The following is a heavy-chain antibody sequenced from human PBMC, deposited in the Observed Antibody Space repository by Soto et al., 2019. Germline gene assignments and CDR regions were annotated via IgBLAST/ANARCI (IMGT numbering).Heavy chain of an antibody. J-gene: IGHJ5*02. CDR1: GYGFTTYG. CDR2: ISAHNGNT. D-gene: IGHD1-1*01. Sequence: GASVKVSCKGSGYGFTTYGITWVRQAPGQGLEWMAWISAHNGNTNYAQKLQGRVTVTRDTSTSTAYMELRSLRSEDTAVYYCARSAYNWNDERVNWFDPWG. V-gene: IGHV1-18*01. CDR3: ARSAYNWNDERVNWFDP.